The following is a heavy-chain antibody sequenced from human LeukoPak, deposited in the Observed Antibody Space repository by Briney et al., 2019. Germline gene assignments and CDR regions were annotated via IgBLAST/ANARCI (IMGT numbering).Heavy chain of an antibody. J-gene: IGHJ4*02. CDR3: ARLTVSGQLDY. CDR2: IYSDGST. V-gene: IGHV3-66*01. CDR1: GFTVSSNY. Sequence: GGSLRLSCAASGFTVSSNYMNWVRRAPGKGLKWVSVIYSDGSTYYADSVKGRFTISRDNSKNTLYLQMNSLRVEDTAMYYCARLTVSGQLDYWGQGTLVTVSS. D-gene: IGHD6-19*01.